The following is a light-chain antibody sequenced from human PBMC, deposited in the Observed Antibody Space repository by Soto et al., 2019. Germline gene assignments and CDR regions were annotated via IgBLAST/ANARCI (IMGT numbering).Light chain of an antibody. J-gene: IGLJ3*02. V-gene: IGLV2-14*01. CDR1: SSDVGGYNY. CDR3: SSQTSSSTVPWV. Sequence: QSALTQPASVSGSPGQSITISCTGTSSDVGGYNYVSWYQQHPGKAPKLMIYEVSNRPSGVSNRFSGSKSGNTASLTISGLQAEDEADYYCSSQTSSSTVPWVFGGGTKLTVL. CDR2: EVS.